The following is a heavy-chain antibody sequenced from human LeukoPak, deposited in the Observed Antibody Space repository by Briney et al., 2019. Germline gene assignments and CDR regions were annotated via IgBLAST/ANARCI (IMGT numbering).Heavy chain of an antibody. Sequence: SETLSLTCTVSDGSISSYYWSWIRQPAGKGLEWIGRLYTSGSTNYNPSLKSRVTMSVDTSKNQFSLKLSSVTAADTAVYYCACSSSGWSWNYWGQGTLVTVSS. J-gene: IGHJ4*02. V-gene: IGHV4-4*07. CDR3: ACSSSGWSWNY. D-gene: IGHD6-19*01. CDR2: LYTSGST. CDR1: DGSISSYY.